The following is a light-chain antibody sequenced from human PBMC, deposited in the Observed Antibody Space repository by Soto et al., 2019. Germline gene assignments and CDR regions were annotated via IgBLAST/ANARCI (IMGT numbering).Light chain of an antibody. CDR1: SSDVGGYNY. J-gene: IGLJ1*01. Sequence: LTQPASMSGSPGQSITISCTGTSSDVGGYNYVSWYQHHPGTAPKLIIYQISHRPSGVSNRFSGSKSGNTASLTISGLQAEDEADYYCSSYISTNTLPYVFGTGTKVTVL. V-gene: IGLV2-14*01. CDR3: SSYISTNTLPYV. CDR2: QIS.